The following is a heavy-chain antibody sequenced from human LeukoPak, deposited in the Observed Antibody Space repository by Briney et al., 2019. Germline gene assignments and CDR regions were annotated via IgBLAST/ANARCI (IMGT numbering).Heavy chain of an antibody. D-gene: IGHD6-13*01. Sequence: ADPLSLTCAVYVGSFSGYYWSWIRQPPGKGLEWIGEINHRGSTNYNPSLKSRVTISVDTSKNQFSLKLSSVTAADTAVYYCARITSSWYGGGFDYWGQGTTVTVSS. CDR3: ARITSSWYGGGFDY. J-gene: IGHJ4*03. CDR1: VGSFSGYY. V-gene: IGHV4-34*01. CDR2: INHRGST.